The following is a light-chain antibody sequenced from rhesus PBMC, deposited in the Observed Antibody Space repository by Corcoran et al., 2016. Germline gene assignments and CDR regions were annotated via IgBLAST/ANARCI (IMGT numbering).Light chain of an antibody. CDR3: QHNYGTPYT. J-gene: IGKJ3*01. V-gene: IGKV1-74*01. CDR2: KAS. Sequence: DIQMTQSPSSLSASVGDRVTITCRASENVNNYLHWYQQKPGKAPKLLSYKASTLQSGVPSRFSGSGSGTDYTFTSSSLQSEDVATYYCQHNYGTPYTFGPGTKLDIK. CDR1: ENVNNY.